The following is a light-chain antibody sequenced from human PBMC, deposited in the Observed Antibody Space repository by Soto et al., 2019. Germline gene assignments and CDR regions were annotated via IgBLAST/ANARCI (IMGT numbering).Light chain of an antibody. Sequence: SVLTQPRSVSGSPGQSVTISCTGTGNDVGAYNYVSWYQQHPGKAPKLMIYDVSKRPSGVPDRFSGSKSGNTASLTISGLQAEDEADYYCCSYAGSYTYVFGTGTKVTV. J-gene: IGLJ1*01. CDR2: DVS. CDR3: CSYAGSYTYV. V-gene: IGLV2-11*01. CDR1: GNDVGAYNY.